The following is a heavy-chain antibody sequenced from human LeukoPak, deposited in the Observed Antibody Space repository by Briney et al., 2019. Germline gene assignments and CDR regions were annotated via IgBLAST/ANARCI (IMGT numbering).Heavy chain of an antibody. Sequence: SQTLSLTCTVSGDSLSSGDFYWSWIRQPPGKGLEWIGYIYYSGSTSYNPSLKSRVAISVDTSKNQFSLKLSSVTAADTAVYYCARHYYAVNYWGQGTLVTVSS. J-gene: IGHJ4*02. D-gene: IGHD3-3*01. CDR1: GDSLSSGDFY. CDR2: IYYSGST. CDR3: ARHYYAVNY. V-gene: IGHV4-30-4*01.